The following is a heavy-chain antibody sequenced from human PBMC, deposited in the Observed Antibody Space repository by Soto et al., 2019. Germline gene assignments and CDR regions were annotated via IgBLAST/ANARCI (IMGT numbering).Heavy chain of an antibody. V-gene: IGHV3-23*01. J-gene: IGHJ4*02. Sequence: GGSLRLSCAASGFTFSSYAMSWVRQAPGKGLEWVSAISGSGGSTYYADSVKGRFTISRDNSKNTLYLQMNSLRAEDTAVYYCAKNKEYGDYAGGYFDYWGQGTLVTVSS. CDR3: AKNKEYGDYAGGYFDY. D-gene: IGHD4-17*01. CDR1: GFTFSSYA. CDR2: ISGSGGST.